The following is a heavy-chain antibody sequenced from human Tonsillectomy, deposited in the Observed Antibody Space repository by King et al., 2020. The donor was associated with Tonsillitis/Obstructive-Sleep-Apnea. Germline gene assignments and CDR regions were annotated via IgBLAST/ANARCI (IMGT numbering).Heavy chain of an antibody. CDR1: GGSISSSSYY. D-gene: IGHD2-21*01. V-gene: IGHV4-39*01. CDR2: IYYSGST. Sequence: QLQESGPGLVKPSETLSLTCTVSGGSISSSSYYWGWIRQPPGKGLEWIGSIYYSGSTYYKPSLKSRVTISVDTSKNQFSLKLSSVTAADTAVYYCARLGDYDAFDIWGQGTMVTVSS. CDR3: ARLGDYDAFDI. J-gene: IGHJ3*02.